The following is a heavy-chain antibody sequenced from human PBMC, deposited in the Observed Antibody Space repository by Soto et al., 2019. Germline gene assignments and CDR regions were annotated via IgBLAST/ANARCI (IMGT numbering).Heavy chain of an antibody. J-gene: IGHJ6*03. D-gene: IGHD1-26*01. CDR2: ISSSGSTI. CDR1: GFTFSDYY. CDR3: AREGGRYYYYYMDV. Sequence: GGSLRLSCAASGFTFSDYYMSWIRQAPGKGLEWVSYISSSGSTIYDADSVKGRFTISRDNAKNSLYLQMNSLRAEDTAVYYCAREGGRYYYYYMDVWGKGTTVTVSS. V-gene: IGHV3-11*01.